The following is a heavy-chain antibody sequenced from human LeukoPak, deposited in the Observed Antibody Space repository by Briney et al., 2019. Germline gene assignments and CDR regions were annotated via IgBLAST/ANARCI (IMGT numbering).Heavy chain of an antibody. Sequence: SETLSLTCTVSGGSISSYYWSWIRQPPGKGLEWIGYIYYSGSTNYNPSLKSRVTISVDTSKNQFSLKLSSVTAADTAVYYCARYYYDSSGYYLRYYFDYWGQGTLVTVSS. J-gene: IGHJ4*02. CDR1: GGSISSYY. V-gene: IGHV4-59*01. CDR2: IYYSGST. CDR3: ARYYYDSSGYYLRYYFDY. D-gene: IGHD3-22*01.